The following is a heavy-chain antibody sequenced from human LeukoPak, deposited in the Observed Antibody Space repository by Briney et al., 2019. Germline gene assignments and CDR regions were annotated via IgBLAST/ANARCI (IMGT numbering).Heavy chain of an antibody. D-gene: IGHD6-25*01. CDR1: GFTFSSFE. Sequence: GGSLRLSCTASGFTFSSFEMNWVRQAPGRGLEWISYISASGSVTHYADSMEGRFTISRDNAKNSLYLQMNSLRDEDTAVYYCARDGTPRYTTGWVYMDVWGKGTTVTISS. V-gene: IGHV3-48*03. CDR2: ISASGSVT. J-gene: IGHJ6*04. CDR3: ARDGTPRYTTGWVYMDV.